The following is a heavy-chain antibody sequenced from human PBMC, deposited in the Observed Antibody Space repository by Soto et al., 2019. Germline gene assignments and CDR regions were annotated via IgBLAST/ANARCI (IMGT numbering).Heavy chain of an antibody. V-gene: IGHV4-59*01. CDR3: ARDRPPYDY. CDR1: GGSISSYY. Sequence: SETLSLTCTVSGGSISSYYWSWIRQPPGKGLEWIGYIYYSGSTNYNPSLKSRVTISVDTSKNQFSLKLSSVTAADTAVYYCARDRPPYDYWGQGTLVTVSS. J-gene: IGHJ4*02. CDR2: IYYSGST.